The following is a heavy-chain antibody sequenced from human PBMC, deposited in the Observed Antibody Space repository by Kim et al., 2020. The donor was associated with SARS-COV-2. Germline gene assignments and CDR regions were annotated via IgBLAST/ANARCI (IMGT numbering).Heavy chain of an antibody. CDR2: SGST. J-gene: IGHJ3*02. CDR3: ARGNAFDI. Sequence: SGSTNYNPSLKSRVTISVDTSKNQFSLKLSSVTAADMAVYYCARGNAFDIWGQGTMVTVSS. V-gene: IGHV4-59*09.